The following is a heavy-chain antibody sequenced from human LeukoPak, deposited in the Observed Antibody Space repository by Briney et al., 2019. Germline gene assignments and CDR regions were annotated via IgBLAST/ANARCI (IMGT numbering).Heavy chain of an antibody. CDR1: GYTFTGYY. CDR2: INPNSGGT. CDR3: AREDSNIVVVVAGYWFDP. V-gene: IGHV1-2*02. D-gene: IGHD2-15*01. Sequence: GASVKVSCKASGYTFTGYYMHWVQQAPGQGLEWMGWINPNSGGTNYAQKFQGRVTMTRDTSISTAYMELSRLRSDDTAVYYCAREDSNIVVVVAGYWFDPWGQGTLVTVSS. J-gene: IGHJ5*02.